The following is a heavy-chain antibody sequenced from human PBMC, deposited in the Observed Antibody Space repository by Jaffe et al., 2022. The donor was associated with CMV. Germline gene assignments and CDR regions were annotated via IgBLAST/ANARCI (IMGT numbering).Heavy chain of an antibody. CDR1: GGSFSGYY. D-gene: IGHD3-10*01. Sequence: QVQLQQWGAGLLKPSETLSLTCAVYGGSFSGYYWSWIRQPPGKGLEWIGEINHSGSTNYNPSLKSRVTISVDTSKNQFSLKLSSVTAADTAVYYCARGRVVRGVKFDYWGQGTLVTVSS. CDR2: INHSGST. CDR3: ARGRVVRGVKFDY. J-gene: IGHJ4*02. V-gene: IGHV4-34*01.